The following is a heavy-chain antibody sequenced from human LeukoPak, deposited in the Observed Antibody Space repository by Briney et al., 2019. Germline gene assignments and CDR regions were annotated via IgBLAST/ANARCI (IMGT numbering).Heavy chain of an antibody. Sequence: ASVKVSCKASGYTFTSYYMHWVRQAPGQGLEWMGIINPSGGSTGYAQKFQGRVTMTRDTSTSTVYMELSSLRSEDTAVYYCARDGYGDYGFDYWGQGTLVTVSS. CDR1: GYTFTSYY. CDR3: ARDGYGDYGFDY. D-gene: IGHD4-17*01. V-gene: IGHV1-46*03. CDR2: INPSGGST. J-gene: IGHJ4*02.